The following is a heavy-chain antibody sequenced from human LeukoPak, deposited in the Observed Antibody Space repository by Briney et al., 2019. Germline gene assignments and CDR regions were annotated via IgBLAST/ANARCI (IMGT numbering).Heavy chain of an antibody. V-gene: IGHV1-69*13. J-gene: IGHJ4*02. D-gene: IGHD3-10*01. CDR2: IIPIFGTA. CDR3: ARDRPMVRGVTGPGGFDY. Sequence: SVKVSCKASGGTFSSYAISWVRQAPGQGLEWMGGIIPIFGTANYAQKFQGRVTITADESTSTAYMELSSLRSEDTAVYYCARDRPMVRGVTGPGGFDYWGQGTLVTVSS. CDR1: GGTFSSYA.